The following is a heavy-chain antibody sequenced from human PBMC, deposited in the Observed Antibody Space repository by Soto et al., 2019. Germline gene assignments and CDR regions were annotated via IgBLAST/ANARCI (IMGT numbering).Heavy chain of an antibody. Sequence: PGGSLRLSCTASGFTFSDSWMTWARQAPGKGLEWVARIKPDESEKKYADSVKGRFSISRDNAKNSMYLQMDSLRGEDTAVYYCARGGSNYASWGQGTLVTVSS. V-gene: IGHV3-7*01. J-gene: IGHJ5*02. CDR2: IKPDESEK. D-gene: IGHD4-4*01. CDR3: ARGGSNYAS. CDR1: GFTFSDSW.